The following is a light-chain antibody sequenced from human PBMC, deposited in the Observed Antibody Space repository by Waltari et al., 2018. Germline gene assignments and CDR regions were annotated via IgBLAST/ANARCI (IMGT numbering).Light chain of an antibody. CDR1: ESVNTY. V-gene: IGKV1-39*01. J-gene: IGKJ2*01. CDR3: QQSYSTTRT. CDR2: AS. Sequence: DIQLTQSPSSLSASVGDRVTFTCRANESVNTYLNWYQHKPGRAPKALIYASSLQTGVPSRFSGSGSGTDFTLTINSLQPDDFATYFCQQSYSTTRTFGQGTRLEMK.